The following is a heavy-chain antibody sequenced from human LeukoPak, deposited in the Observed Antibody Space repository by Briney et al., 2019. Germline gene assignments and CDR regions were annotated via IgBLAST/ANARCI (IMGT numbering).Heavy chain of an antibody. D-gene: IGHD2-2*01. CDR1: GFTFSSYS. CDR3: VRAHGTYAPLGY. Sequence: GGSLRLSCAASGFTFSSYSMNWVRQAPGRGLEWVSSISSSSSYIYYADSVKGRFTISRDNAKNSLYLQMNSLRAEDTAVYYCVRAHGTYAPLGYWGQGTLVTVSS. J-gene: IGHJ4*02. CDR2: ISSSSSYI. V-gene: IGHV3-21*01.